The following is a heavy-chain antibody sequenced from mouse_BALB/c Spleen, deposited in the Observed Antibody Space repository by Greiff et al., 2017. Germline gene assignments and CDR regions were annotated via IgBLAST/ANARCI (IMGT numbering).Heavy chain of an antibody. CDR3: ARSGYHWYFDV. CDR2: IYPGDGDT. CDR1: GYTFTSYW. D-gene: IGHD3-1*01. Sequence: VQLQQSGAELARPGASVKLSCKASGYTFTSYWMQWVKQRPGQGLEWIGAIYPGDGDTRYTQKFKGKATLTADKSSSTAYMQLSSLASEDSAVYYCARSGYHWYFDVWGAGTTVTVSS. J-gene: IGHJ1*01. V-gene: IGHV1-87*01.